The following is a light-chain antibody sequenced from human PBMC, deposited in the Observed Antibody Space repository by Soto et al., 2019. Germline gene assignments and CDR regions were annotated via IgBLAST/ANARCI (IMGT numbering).Light chain of an antibody. CDR1: QSVSSSY. V-gene: IGKV3-20*01. CDR2: GAS. Sequence: EIVLTQSPGTLSVSPGERATLPCRASQSVSSSYLAWYQQKPGQAPRLLIYGASSRATGIPDRFSGSGSGTDFTLTISRLEPEDFAVYYCQQYGSSSWTFGQGTKVDIK. CDR3: QQYGSSSWT. J-gene: IGKJ1*01.